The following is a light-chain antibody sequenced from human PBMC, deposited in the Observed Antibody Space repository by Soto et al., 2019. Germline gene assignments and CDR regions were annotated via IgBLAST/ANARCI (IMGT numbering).Light chain of an antibody. CDR2: KAS. Sequence: DIQMTQSPSTLSASVGDRVIITCRASQSINSWLAWYQQKPGKAPKLLIYKASNLEGGVPSRFSGSGSGTEFTLTISSLQPDDFATYYCQQYNSYTIFTFGPGTRVDIK. J-gene: IGKJ3*01. CDR3: QQYNSYTIFT. V-gene: IGKV1-5*03. CDR1: QSINSW.